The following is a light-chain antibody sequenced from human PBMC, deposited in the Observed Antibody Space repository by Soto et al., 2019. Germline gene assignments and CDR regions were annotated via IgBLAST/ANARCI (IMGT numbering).Light chain of an antibody. CDR1: SSDVGSYNL. V-gene: IGLV2-23*02. J-gene: IGLJ1*01. CDR3: CSYAGSSTYV. Sequence: QSALTQPASVSGSPGQSITISCTGTSSDVGSYNLVSWYQQHPGKAPKLMIYEVSKRPSGVSNRFSGSKSGNTDSLTISGLQAEDEADYYCCSYAGSSTYVFGTVTKVTVL. CDR2: EVS.